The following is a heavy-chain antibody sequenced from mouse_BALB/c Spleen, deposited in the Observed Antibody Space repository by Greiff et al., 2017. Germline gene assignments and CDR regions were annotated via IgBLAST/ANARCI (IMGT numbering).Heavy chain of an antibody. Sequence: VKLVESGAELMKPGASVKISCKATGYTFSSYWIEWVKQRPGHGLERIGEILPGSGSTNYIEKFKGKATFTADTSSNTAYMQRSSLTSEDSAVYYCARGELGEDYAMDYWGQGTSVTVSS. D-gene: IGHD4-1*01. CDR2: ILPGSGST. CDR3: ARGELGEDYAMDY. CDR1: GYTFSSYW. J-gene: IGHJ4*01. V-gene: IGHV1-9*01.